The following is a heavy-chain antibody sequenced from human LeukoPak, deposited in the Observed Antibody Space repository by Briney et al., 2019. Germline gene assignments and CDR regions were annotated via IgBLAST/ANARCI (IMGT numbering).Heavy chain of an antibody. CDR3: ARDPTMIVAEYYFDY. CDR1: GFTFSSYG. D-gene: IGHD3-22*01. V-gene: IGHV3-33*01. J-gene: IGHJ4*02. CDR2: IWYDGSDK. Sequence: GRSLRLSCAASGFTFSSYGMHWVRQAPGKGLEWVAVIWYDGSDKYYADSVKGRFTISRDNSKNTLYLQMNSLRAEDTAVYYCARDPTMIVAEYYFDYWGQGTLVTVSS.